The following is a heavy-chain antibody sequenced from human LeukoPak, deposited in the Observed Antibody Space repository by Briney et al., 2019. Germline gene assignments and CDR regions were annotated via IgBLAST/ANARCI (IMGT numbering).Heavy chain of an antibody. CDR3: AKDAYSGFSSSYNMDS. V-gene: IGHV1-2*02. CDR2: INPNSGVT. Sequence: AAVKVSCKASGYTVTGHYLHWVRQAPGQGLEWMGWINPNSGVTNYAQKFQGRVTMTRDSSINTAYMELHSLTSDDTAMYYCAKDAYSGFSSSYNMDSWGQGTLVTVSS. CDR1: GYTVTGHY. J-gene: IGHJ4*02. D-gene: IGHD5-18*01.